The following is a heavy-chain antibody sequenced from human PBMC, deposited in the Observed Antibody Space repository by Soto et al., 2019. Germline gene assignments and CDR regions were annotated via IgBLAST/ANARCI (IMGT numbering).Heavy chain of an antibody. Sequence: EVQLVESGGGLVQPGRSLRLSCAASGFTFDDYAIHWVRQAPGRGLEWVAGISWNGASIGYADSVKGRFTISRDNAKNSLHLQMNSLRSEDTALYYCAILPIYGSGFDCLGQGTLVTVSS. D-gene: IGHD3-10*01. CDR2: ISWNGASI. CDR3: AILPIYGSGFDC. CDR1: GFTFDDYA. J-gene: IGHJ4*02. V-gene: IGHV3-9*01.